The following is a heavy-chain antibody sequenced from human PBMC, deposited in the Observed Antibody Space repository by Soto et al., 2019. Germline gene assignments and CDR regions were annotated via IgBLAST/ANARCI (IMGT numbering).Heavy chain of an antibody. CDR2: IYHSGST. D-gene: IGHD4-17*01. Sequence: PSETLSLTCAVSGGSISSGGYSWSWFRQPPGKGLEWIGYIYHSGSTYYNPSLKSRVTISVDRSKNQFSLKLSSVTAADTAVYYCASGLVTTLHYWGQGTLVTVS. CDR1: GGSISSGGYS. V-gene: IGHV4-30-2*01. J-gene: IGHJ4*02. CDR3: ASGLVTTLHY.